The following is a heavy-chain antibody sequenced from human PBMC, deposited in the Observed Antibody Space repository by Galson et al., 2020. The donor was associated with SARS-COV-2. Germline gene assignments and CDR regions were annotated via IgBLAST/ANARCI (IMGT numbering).Heavy chain of an antibody. CDR2: ISYDGSNK. CDR1: GFTFSSYA. J-gene: IGHJ5*02. Sequence: GESLKISCAASGFTFSSYAMHWVRQAPGKGLEWVAVISYDGSNKYYADSVKGRFTISRDNSKNTLYLQMNSLRAEDTAVYYCARNEPRNWFDPWGQGTLVTVSS. D-gene: IGHD1-1*01. CDR3: ARNEPRNWFDP. V-gene: IGHV3-30-3*01.